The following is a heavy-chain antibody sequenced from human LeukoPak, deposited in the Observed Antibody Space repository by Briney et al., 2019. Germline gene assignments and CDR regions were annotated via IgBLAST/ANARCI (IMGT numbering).Heavy chain of an antibody. D-gene: IGHD6-19*01. Sequence: SETLSLTCTVSGYSISSGYYWSWIRQPPGKGLEWIGEINHSGSTNYNPSLKSRVTISVDTFKNQFSLKLSSVTAADTAVYYCARHVRKRGIAVAGTPGWFDPWGQGTLVTVSS. J-gene: IGHJ5*02. CDR2: INHSGST. CDR3: ARHVRKRGIAVAGTPGWFDP. CDR1: GYSISSGYY. V-gene: IGHV4-38-2*02.